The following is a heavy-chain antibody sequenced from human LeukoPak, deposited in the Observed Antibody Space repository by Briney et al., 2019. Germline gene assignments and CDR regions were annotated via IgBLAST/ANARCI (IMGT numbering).Heavy chain of an antibody. Sequence: SQTLSLTCTVSGGSISSGGYYWSWIRQHPGKGLEWIGYIYYSGSTYYNPSLKSRVTISVDTSKNQFSLKLSSVTDADTAVYYCAREKGTAMVTDYYYGMDVWGQGTTVTVSS. J-gene: IGHJ6*02. D-gene: IGHD5-18*01. CDR1: GGSISSGGYY. CDR3: AREKGTAMVTDYYYGMDV. V-gene: IGHV4-31*03. CDR2: IYYSGST.